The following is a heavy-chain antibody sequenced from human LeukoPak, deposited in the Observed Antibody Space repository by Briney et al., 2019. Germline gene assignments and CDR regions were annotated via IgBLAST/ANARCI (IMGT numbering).Heavy chain of an antibody. J-gene: IGHJ4*02. D-gene: IGHD3-3*01. CDR2: ISAYNGNT. CDR1: GYTFTGYG. CDR3: ARVPPEEIFGVVIILGEYYFDY. Sequence: ASVKVSCKASGYTFTGYGISWVRQAPGQGLEWMGWISAYNGNTNYAQKLQGRVTMTTDTSTSTAYMELRSLRSDDTAVYYCARVPPEEIFGVVIILGEYYFDYWGQGTLVTVSS. V-gene: IGHV1-18*01.